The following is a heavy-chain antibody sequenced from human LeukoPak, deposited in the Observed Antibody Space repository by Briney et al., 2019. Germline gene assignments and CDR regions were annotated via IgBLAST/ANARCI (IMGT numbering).Heavy chain of an antibody. CDR3: ARITDFGGSYRSAIDY. J-gene: IGHJ4*02. V-gene: IGHV2-26*01. D-gene: IGHD2-15*01. Sequence: ESGPVLVKPTETLTLTCTVSGFSLSNARMVVSWIRQPPGKALEWLAHIFSNDEKSYSTSLKSRLTISKDTSKSQVVLTVTNMDPVDTATYYCARITDFGGSYRSAIDYWGQGTLVTVSS. CDR2: IFSNDEK. CDR1: GFSLSNARMV.